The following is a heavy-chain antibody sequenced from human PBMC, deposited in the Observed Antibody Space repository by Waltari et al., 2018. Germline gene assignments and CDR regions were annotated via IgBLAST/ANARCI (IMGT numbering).Heavy chain of an antibody. CDR3: ARLAAAGTRGPFDP. J-gene: IGHJ5*02. V-gene: IGHV1-69*12. D-gene: IGHD6-13*01. Sequence: QVQLVQSGAEVKKPGSSVKVSCKASGGTFCSYAISWLRQAWRRGLEWKGRSIPVYGTANYAQKFQGRATIPADESTSTAYMELSSLRSEDPAVYYCARLAAAGTRGPFDPWGQGTLVTVSS. CDR2: SIPVYGTA. CDR1: GGTFCSYA.